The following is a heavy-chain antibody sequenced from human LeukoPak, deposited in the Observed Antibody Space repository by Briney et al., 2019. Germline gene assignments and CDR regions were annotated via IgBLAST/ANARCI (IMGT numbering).Heavy chain of an antibody. CDR3: ARAVGGDSYGNFDY. D-gene: IGHD3-16*01. J-gene: IGHJ4*02. Sequence: PSETLSLTWTVSGGSISSGGYYWSWIRQHPGKGLEWIGYIYDSGSTYYNPSLKSRVSISVDTSKNQFSLKLSSVTAADTAVYYCARAVGGDSYGNFDYWGQGTLVTVSS. CDR1: GGSISSGGYY. V-gene: IGHV4-31*02. CDR2: IYDSGST.